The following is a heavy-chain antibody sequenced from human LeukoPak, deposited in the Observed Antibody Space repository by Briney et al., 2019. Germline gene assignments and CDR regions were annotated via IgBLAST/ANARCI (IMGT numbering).Heavy chain of an antibody. V-gene: IGHV4-34*01. J-gene: IGHJ6*03. CDR2: INHSGST. CDR3: AINSSGFSDQHYYHYMDV. D-gene: IGHD6-19*01. CDR1: DGSFSGYY. Sequence: SETLSLTCAVYDGSFSGYYWSWIRQPPGKGLEWIGEINHSGSTNYNPSLKSRVTISLDTSKSQFSLRVRYVTAADTAVYYCAINSSGFSDQHYYHYMDVWGKGTTVTISS.